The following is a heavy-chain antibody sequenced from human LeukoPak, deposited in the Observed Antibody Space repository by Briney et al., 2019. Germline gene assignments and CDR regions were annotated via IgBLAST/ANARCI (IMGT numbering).Heavy chain of an antibody. Sequence: GGSLRLSCAASGFTISGYLMHWVRQAPGKGLVWVSRISGDGSITAYADSVKGRFTISRDNAKNTLYLQMNSLRAEDTAVYYCARGRAGNYYNHNDYWGQGTLVTVSS. V-gene: IGHV3-74*01. CDR1: GFTISGYL. CDR2: ISGDGSIT. CDR3: ARGRAGNYYNHNDY. D-gene: IGHD3-10*01. J-gene: IGHJ4*01.